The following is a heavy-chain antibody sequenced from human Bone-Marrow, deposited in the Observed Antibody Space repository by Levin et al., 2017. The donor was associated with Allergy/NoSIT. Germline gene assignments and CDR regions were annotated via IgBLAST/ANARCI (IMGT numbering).Heavy chain of an antibody. J-gene: IGHJ4*02. D-gene: IGHD6-19*01. CDR2: ISGTGEST. V-gene: IGHV3-23*01. CDR3: VRGHSGWFQEEDY. CDR1: GFMFSDYG. Sequence: TGESLKISCEASGFMFSDYGMNWVRQAPGKGLEWVSGISGTGESTQYADSLKGRFAISIDNPRNTLNLQMNSLRVEDTAVYFCVRGHSGWFQEEDYWGQGILVTVSP.